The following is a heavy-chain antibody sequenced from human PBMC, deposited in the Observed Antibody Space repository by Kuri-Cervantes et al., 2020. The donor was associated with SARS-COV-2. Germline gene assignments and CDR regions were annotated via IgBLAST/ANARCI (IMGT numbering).Heavy chain of an antibody. CDR1: GGTFSSYA. D-gene: IGHD3-3*01. Sequence: SVKVSCKASGGTFSSYAISWVRQAPGQGLEWMGGIIPIFGTANYAQKFQGRVTITADKSTSTAYMELSSLRSEDTAVYYCARGGTIFGVVNYRWFDPWGQGTLV. J-gene: IGHJ5*02. V-gene: IGHV1-69*06. CDR3: ARGGTIFGVVNYRWFDP. CDR2: IIPIFGTA.